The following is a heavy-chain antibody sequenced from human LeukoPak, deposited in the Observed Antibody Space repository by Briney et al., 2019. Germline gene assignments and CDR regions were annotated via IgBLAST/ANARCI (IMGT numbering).Heavy chain of an antibody. Sequence: GGSLRLSCAASGFTYSSYEMNWVRQAPGKGLEWVSYISSSDSTIYYADSVKRRFTISRDNAKNSLYLQMNSLRAEDTAIYYCARENGGYCSSTSCPGGDAFDIWGQGTMVTVSS. CDR1: GFTYSSYE. V-gene: IGHV3-48*03. CDR2: ISSSDSTI. D-gene: IGHD2-2*03. J-gene: IGHJ3*02. CDR3: ARENGGYCSSTSCPGGDAFDI.